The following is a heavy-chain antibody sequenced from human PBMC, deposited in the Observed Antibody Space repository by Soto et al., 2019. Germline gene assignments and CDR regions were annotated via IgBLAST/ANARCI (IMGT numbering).Heavy chain of an antibody. J-gene: IGHJ3*02. CDR2: IIPVFGAA. CDR1: GATLNSFINYG. CDR3: ARGAATKIIVLKFDALEI. V-gene: IGHV1-69*12. D-gene: IGHD5-12*01. Sequence: QVQLVQSGAEVKKPGSSVRVSCKASGATLNSFINYGITWVRQAPGQGLEYMGGIIPVFGAANHAQKFQGRVTISADDSTRTVNLELSSLRASDTAVYYCARGAATKIIVLKFDALEIWGQGRMVTVSS.